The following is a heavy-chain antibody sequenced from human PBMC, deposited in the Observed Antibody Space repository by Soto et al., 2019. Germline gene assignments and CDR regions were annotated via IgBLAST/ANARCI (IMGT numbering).Heavy chain of an antibody. D-gene: IGHD2-15*01. CDR1: G. CDR2: IYWDDDK. V-gene: IGHV2-5*02. J-gene: IGHJ2*01. CDR3: AHSFFFFQAEDGIRDTVPVSAFLLNRSSDL. Sequence: GVGWIRQPPGKALEWLALIYWDDDKRYSPSLKSRLTLTKDTSKNQVVLTMTNMYPVDTATYYCAHSFFFFQAEDGIRDTVPVSAFLLNRSSDL.